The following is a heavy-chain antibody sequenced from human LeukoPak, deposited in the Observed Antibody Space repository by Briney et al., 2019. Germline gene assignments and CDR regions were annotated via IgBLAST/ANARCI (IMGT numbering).Heavy chain of an antibody. D-gene: IGHD3-10*01. CDR2: IYYSGST. J-gene: IGHJ4*02. CDR3: LRDSYYYGSGSYWPSIFDY. V-gene: IGHV4-59*01. CDR1: GGSISSYY. Sequence: SETLSLTCTVSGGSISSYYWSWLRQPPGKGLEWIGYIYYSGSTNYNPSFTSRVTISLVKSKNQFSLKLSSVNAADTALDYLLRDSYYYGSGSYWPSIFDYWGQGTLVTVSS.